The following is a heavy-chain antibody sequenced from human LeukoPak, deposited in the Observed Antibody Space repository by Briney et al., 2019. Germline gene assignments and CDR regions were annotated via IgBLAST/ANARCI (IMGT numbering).Heavy chain of an antibody. J-gene: IGHJ4*02. CDR3: ATLTVRGVINI. V-gene: IGHV3-15*01. D-gene: IGHD3-10*01. Sequence: GGSLTLSCAASGFTFSNTWMNWVRQAPGKGLEWVGRIQSKTDGGTTEYAAPVKGRFTISRDDSKTTLYLQMNSLKTEDTAVYYCATLTVRGVINIWGQGTMVPVSS. CDR1: GFTFSNTW. CDR2: IQSKTDGGTT.